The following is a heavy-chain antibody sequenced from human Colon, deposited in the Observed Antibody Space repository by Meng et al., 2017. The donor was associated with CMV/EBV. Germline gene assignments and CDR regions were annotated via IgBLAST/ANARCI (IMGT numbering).Heavy chain of an antibody. CDR2: ITSNSLNI. V-gene: IGHV3-21*06. CDR1: GFTFSSHS. CDR3: ARAYDYVWGNYYYYYGMDV. Sequence: GGSLRLSCAASGFTFSSHSMNWVRRSPGKGLEWVSSITSNSLNIYYADSVKGRFIISRDNAKNSLYLQMNGLRAEDTAVYYCARAYDYVWGNYYYYYGMDVWGQGTTVTVSS. J-gene: IGHJ6*02. D-gene: IGHD3-16*01.